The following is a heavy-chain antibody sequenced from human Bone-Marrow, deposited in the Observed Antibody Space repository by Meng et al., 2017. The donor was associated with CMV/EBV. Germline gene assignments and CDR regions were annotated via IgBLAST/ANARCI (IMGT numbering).Heavy chain of an antibody. CDR3: ARGVALLWFGELLEAFDY. V-gene: IGHV1-2*02. CDR1: GYTFTDYY. CDR2: LNPNSGVT. J-gene: IGHJ4*02. D-gene: IGHD3-10*01. Sequence: ASVKVSCKTSGYTFTDYYIHWVRQAPGQGLEWMAWLNPNSGVTNSAQKFQGRVALTRDTSISTAYMELSRLRSDDTAVYYCARGVALLWFGELLEAFDYWGQGTLVTVSS.